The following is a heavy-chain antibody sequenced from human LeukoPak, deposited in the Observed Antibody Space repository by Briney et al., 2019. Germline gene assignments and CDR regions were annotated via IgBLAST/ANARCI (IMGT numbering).Heavy chain of an antibody. J-gene: IGHJ5*02. CDR2: INPSGGST. D-gene: IGHD3-22*01. Sequence: ASVKVSCKASGYTFTSYYMHWVRQAPGQGLEWMGIINPSGGSTSYAQKFQGRVTMTRDTSTSTVYMELSSLRSDDTAVYYCARDRKNYYDSSGPNWFDPWGQGTLVTVSS. V-gene: IGHV1-46*01. CDR1: GYTFTSYY. CDR3: ARDRKNYYDSSGPNWFDP.